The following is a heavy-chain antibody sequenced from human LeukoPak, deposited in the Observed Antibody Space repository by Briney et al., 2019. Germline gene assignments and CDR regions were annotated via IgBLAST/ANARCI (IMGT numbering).Heavy chain of an antibody. CDR2: ISSGSAYV. CDR3: VTDDVAVPGHF. J-gene: IGHJ4*02. D-gene: IGHD6-19*01. Sequence: GGSLRLSCAASGFTFSTYNMNWVRQAPGKGLEWVSSISSGSAYVYYADSVKGRFTTSRDNTKNSLSLQMNSLGVEDTAVYYCVTDDVAVPGHFWGQGTLVTVSS. CDR1: GFTFSTYN. V-gene: IGHV3-21*01.